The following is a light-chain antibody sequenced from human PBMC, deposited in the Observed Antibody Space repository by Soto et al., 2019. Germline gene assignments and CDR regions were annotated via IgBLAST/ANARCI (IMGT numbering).Light chain of an antibody. Sequence: ILMTQSPAALSVSTGERATLSCRASQSVSSNLAWYQQKPGQAPRLLIYGASTRATGIPARFSGSGSGTEFTLTISSLQSEDFAVYYCQQYNNWPPVTFGGGTKVDIK. V-gene: IGKV3-15*01. J-gene: IGKJ4*01. CDR3: QQYNNWPPVT. CDR1: QSVSSN. CDR2: GAS.